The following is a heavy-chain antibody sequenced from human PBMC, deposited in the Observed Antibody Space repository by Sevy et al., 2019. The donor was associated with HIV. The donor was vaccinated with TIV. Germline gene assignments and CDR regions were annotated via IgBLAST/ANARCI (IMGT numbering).Heavy chain of an antibody. CDR3: ARGPPPFYGMDV. CDR1: GFTFSYYE. CDR2: ISSSGSTI. V-gene: IGHV3-48*03. Sequence: GGSLRLSCAASGFTFSYYEMNWVRQAPGRGLEWVSYISSSGSTIYYADSVKGRFTISRDNAKNSLYLQMNSLRAEDTAVYYCARGPPPFYGMDVWGQGTTVTVSS. J-gene: IGHJ6*02.